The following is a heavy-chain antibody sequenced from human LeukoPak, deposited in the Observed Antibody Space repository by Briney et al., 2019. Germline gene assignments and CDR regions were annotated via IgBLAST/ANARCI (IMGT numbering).Heavy chain of an antibody. J-gene: IGHJ2*01. Sequence: GASVKVSCKASGYTFTSYGISWVRQAPGQGLEWMGGIIPIFGTANYAQKFQGRVTITADESTSTAYMELSSLRSEDTAVYYCARDPGAVAGIHYWYFDLWGRGTLVTVSS. CDR1: GYTFTSYG. CDR2: IIPIFGTA. CDR3: ARDPGAVAGIHYWYFDL. V-gene: IGHV1-69*13. D-gene: IGHD6-19*01.